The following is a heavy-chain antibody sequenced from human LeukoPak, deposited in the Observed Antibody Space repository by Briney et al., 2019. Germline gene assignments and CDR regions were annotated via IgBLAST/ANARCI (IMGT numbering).Heavy chain of an antibody. CDR3: ARGPPLGCSGGSCPPPFDP. Sequence: SETLSLTCTVSGGSISSYYWSWIRQPPGKGLEWIGYIYYSGSTYYNPSLKSRVTISVDTSKNQFSLKLSSVTAADTAVYYCARGPPLGCSGGSCPPPFDPWGQGTLVTVSS. V-gene: IGHV4-59*06. J-gene: IGHJ5*02. CDR1: GGSISSYY. D-gene: IGHD2-15*01. CDR2: IYYSGST.